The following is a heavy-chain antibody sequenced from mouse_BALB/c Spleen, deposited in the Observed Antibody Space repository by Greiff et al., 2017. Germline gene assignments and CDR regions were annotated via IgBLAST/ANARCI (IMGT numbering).Heavy chain of an antibody. CDR3: TRLLYYEHAMDY. Sequence: VQLVESGAELVKPGASVKLSCKASGYTFTSYYMYWVKQRPGQGLEWIGNIYPSDSYTNYNQKFKDKATLTVDKSSSTAYMQLSSPTSEDSAVYYCTRLLYYEHAMDYWGQGTSVTVSS. V-gene: IGHV1-69*02. J-gene: IGHJ4*01. CDR1: GYTFTSYY. CDR2: IYPSDSYT. D-gene: IGHD1-1*01.